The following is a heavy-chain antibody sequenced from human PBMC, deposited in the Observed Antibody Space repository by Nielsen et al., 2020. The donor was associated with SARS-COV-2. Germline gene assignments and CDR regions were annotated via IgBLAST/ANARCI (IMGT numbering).Heavy chain of an antibody. CDR3: AREDSSSCHDS. CDR2: IYYSGTT. Sequence: SETLSLTCTVSSGSISNYYWSWIRQPPGKGLEWIGYIYYSGTTNYSPSLKSRVTISVDTSKNQFSLKLSSVTAADTAVYYCAREDSSSCHDSWGQGTLVTVSS. V-gene: IGHV4-59*12. J-gene: IGHJ4*02. CDR1: SGSISNYY. D-gene: IGHD2-2*01.